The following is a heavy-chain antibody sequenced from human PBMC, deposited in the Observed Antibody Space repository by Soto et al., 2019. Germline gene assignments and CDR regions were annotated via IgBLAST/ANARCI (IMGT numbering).Heavy chain of an antibody. D-gene: IGHD3-9*01. J-gene: IGHJ6*02. CDR3: ARYYDILTDNYAMDV. CDR2: ISTYRGNT. CDR1: GYTFASFA. V-gene: IGHV1-18*01. Sequence: QVQLVQSGTEVKKPGASVKVSCKASGYTFASFAITWVRQAPGQGLEWMGWISTYRGNTNYAQKLQGRVIMTTDTSTSTAYMELRSLRSDDTAVYYCARYYDILTDNYAMDVWGQGTTVTVSS.